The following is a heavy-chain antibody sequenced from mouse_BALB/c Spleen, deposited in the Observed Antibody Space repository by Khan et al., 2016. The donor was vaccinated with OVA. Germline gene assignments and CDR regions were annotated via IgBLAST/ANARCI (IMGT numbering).Heavy chain of an antibody. Sequence: QVQLKQSGPGLVAPSQSLSITCTVSGFSLTNYGVHWVRQPPGKGLEWLGVIWTGGSTNYNSALMSRLSISKDNSKSQVFLKMNSLQTADTAMYDCARDYGNYGGYFDVWGAGTTGTVSS. CDR2: IWTGGST. J-gene: IGHJ1*01. CDR1: GFSLTNYG. V-gene: IGHV2-9*02. CDR3: ARDYGNYGGYFDV. D-gene: IGHD2-1*01.